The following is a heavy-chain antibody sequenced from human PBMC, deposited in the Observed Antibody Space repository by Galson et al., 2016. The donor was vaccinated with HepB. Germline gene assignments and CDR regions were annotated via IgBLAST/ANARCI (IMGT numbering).Heavy chain of an antibody. J-gene: IGHJ3*01. CDR2: INHIGTI. CDR1: GGSFSGYF. CDR3: ARAGEYFYESSSYSVGAFDV. V-gene: IGHV4-34*01. Sequence: SETLSLTCAVYGGSFSGYFWTWIRQPPGKGLEWIGEINHIGTINYNPSPKSRVTISADTSKNQVSLRLSSVTAADTAVYYCARAGEYFYESSSYSVGAFDVWGQGTMVTVSS. D-gene: IGHD3-22*01.